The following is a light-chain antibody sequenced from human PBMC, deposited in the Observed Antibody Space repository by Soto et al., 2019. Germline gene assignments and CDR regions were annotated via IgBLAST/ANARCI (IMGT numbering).Light chain of an antibody. CDR2: AAS. V-gene: IGKV1-39*01. Sequence: DIRMTQSPSSLSASVGDRVTITCRASQTIGFYLTWYQQNPGKAPKLLIYAASNLESGVPSRFSGSGSGTDFTLAISSLQPEDFAIYYCQQSYSIPLTFGQGTKLEIK. CDR3: QQSYSIPLT. CDR1: QTIGFY. J-gene: IGKJ2*01.